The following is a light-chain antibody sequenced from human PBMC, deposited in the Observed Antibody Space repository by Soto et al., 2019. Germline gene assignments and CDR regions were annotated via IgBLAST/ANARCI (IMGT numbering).Light chain of an antibody. CDR2: EVS. CDR1: SSDVGSYKS. Sequence: QSALTQPASVSGSPGQSITISCTGTSSDVGSYKSVSWYQQHPGKGPKVMIYEVSYRPSGVSNRFSGSKSGNTASLTISGLQAEDEGDYYCSSFTSRNTYVFGTGTKVTV. J-gene: IGLJ1*01. V-gene: IGLV2-14*01. CDR3: SSFTSRNTYV.